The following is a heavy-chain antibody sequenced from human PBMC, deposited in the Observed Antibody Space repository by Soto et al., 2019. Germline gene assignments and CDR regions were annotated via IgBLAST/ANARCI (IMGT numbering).Heavy chain of an antibody. V-gene: IGHV4-39*07. J-gene: IGHJ5*02. Sequence: PSETLSLTCSVSGGSISSSSYFWGWIRQPPGKGLEWIGSIYYSGSTYYNPSLKSRVTVSVDTSKNQFSLKLSSVTAADTAVYYCARWWSGSRQGFDPWGQGTLVTVSS. CDR2: IYYSGST. D-gene: IGHD3-3*01. CDR1: GGSISSSSYF. CDR3: ARWWSGSRQGFDP.